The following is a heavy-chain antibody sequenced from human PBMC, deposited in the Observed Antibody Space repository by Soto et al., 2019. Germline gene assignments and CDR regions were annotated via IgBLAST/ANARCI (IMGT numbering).Heavy chain of an antibody. D-gene: IGHD1-26*01. CDR2: ISSSATHT. CDR3: AKVASRTVGTTFNYYYGMDV. Sequence: PGGSLSLSCAASGLTFSDYDMSWIRQAPGKGPEWISHISSSATHTNYADSVKGRFTVSRDNAKNSLYLQMNSLRDDDTAMYYCAKVASRTVGTTFNYYYGMDVWGQGTTVTVSS. J-gene: IGHJ6*02. CDR1: GLTFSDYD. V-gene: IGHV3-11*06.